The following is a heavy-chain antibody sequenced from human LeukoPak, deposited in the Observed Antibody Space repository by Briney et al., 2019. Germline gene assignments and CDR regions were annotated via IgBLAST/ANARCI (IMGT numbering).Heavy chain of an antibody. J-gene: IGHJ4*02. CDR2: MNPNSGNT. D-gene: IGHD3-10*01. CDR3: ARRSYYGSGSYSLDY. Sequence: ASVKVSCRASRYIFPRYYMHWVRPATGQGRAWMGWMNPNSGNTGYAQKFQGRVTMTRNTSISTAYMELSSLRSEDTAVYYCARRSYYGSGSYSLDYWGQGTLVTVSS. CDR1: RYIFPRYY. V-gene: IGHV1-8*01.